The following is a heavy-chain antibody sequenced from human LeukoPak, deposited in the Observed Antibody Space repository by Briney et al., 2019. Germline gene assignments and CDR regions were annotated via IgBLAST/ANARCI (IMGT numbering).Heavy chain of an antibody. CDR3: TRQQLDAFDI. V-gene: IGHV3-43*02. J-gene: IGHJ3*02. CDR1: GFMFHDYA. Sequence: GGSLRLSCAAPGFMFHDYAIHWVRQAPGKGLEWVSLISGDGGSTFYADSVKGRFAISRDNAKNTLSLQMNSLRAEDTAVYYCTRQQLDAFDIWGPGTMVTVSS. D-gene: IGHD6-13*01. CDR2: ISGDGGST.